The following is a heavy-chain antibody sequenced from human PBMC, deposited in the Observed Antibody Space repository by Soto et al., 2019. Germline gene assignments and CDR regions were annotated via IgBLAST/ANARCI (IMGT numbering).Heavy chain of an antibody. D-gene: IGHD6-13*01. V-gene: IGHV3-23*01. J-gene: IGHJ2*01. Sequence: EVQLLESGGGLVQPGGSLRLACAASGLTFSRYTMGWVRQAPGKGLEWVSAIIASGSITYYADSVKGRFTISRDNSKDTLYLQMNSLRAEDTAVYYCAKDLRGPGAGTWYFDLWGRGTLVTVSS. CDR2: IIASGSIT. CDR3: AKDLRGPGAGTWYFDL. CDR1: GLTFSRYT.